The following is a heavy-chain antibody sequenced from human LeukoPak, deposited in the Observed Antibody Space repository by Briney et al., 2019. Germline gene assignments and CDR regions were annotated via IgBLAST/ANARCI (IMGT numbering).Heavy chain of an antibody. J-gene: IGHJ4*02. CDR3: ARVNVLRFLELYWNFDY. Sequence: SETLSLTCAVSGGSISSGGYSWSWIRQPPGKGLEWIGYIYHSGSTYYNPSLKSRVTISVDRSKNQFSLKLSSVTAADTAVYYCARVNVLRFLELYWNFDYWGQGTLVTVSS. V-gene: IGHV4-30-2*01. D-gene: IGHD3-3*01. CDR2: IYHSGST. CDR1: GGSISSGGYS.